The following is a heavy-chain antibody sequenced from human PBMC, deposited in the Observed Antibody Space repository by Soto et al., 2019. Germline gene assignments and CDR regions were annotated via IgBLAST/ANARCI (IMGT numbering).Heavy chain of an antibody. V-gene: IGHV6-1*01. D-gene: IGHD1-26*01. Sequence: QVQLQQSGPGLVKPSQTLSLTCAITGDSVSSNSAGWSWVRQSPSRGLEWLGRTYYRSKWYYEYAVSGRGRITINPHTSKNQCPLQLNSVTPADTAVYFCARGEQYSGRIFDYWGQGTLVTVSS. CDR2: TYYRSKWYY. CDR1: GDSVSSNSAG. J-gene: IGHJ4*01. CDR3: ARGEQYSGRIFDY.